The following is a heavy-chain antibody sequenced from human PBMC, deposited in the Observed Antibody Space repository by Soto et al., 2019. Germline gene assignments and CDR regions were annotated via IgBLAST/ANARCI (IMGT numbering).Heavy chain of an antibody. CDR2: ISSSSSYI. Sequence: GGSLRLSCAASGFTFSSYSINWVRQAPGKGLEWVSSISSSSSYIYYADSVKGRFTISRDNAKNSLYLQMNSLRAEDTAVYYCARGKHRIAAAGTVNYYGMDVWGQGTTVTVSS. CDR1: GFTFSSYS. V-gene: IGHV3-21*01. J-gene: IGHJ6*02. CDR3: ARGKHRIAAAGTVNYYGMDV. D-gene: IGHD6-13*01.